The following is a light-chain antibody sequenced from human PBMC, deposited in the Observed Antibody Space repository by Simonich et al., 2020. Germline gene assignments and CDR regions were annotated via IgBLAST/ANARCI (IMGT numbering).Light chain of an antibody. CDR1: GSDVGSYNL. CDR2: EGS. CDR3: CSYAGSSTWV. V-gene: IGLV2-23*01. Sequence: QSALTQPASVSGSPGQSLPIPCTRTGSDVGSYNLVSWYQQHPGKAPKLLIYEGSKRPSGVSNRFSGSKSGNTASLTISGLQAEDEADYYCCSYAGSSTWVFGGGTKLTVL. J-gene: IGLJ3*02.